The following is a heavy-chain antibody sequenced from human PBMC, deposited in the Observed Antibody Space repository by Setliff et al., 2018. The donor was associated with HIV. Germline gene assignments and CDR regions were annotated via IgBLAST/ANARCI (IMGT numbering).Heavy chain of an antibody. CDR3: ARVPYRSAWFSGGHDAFDI. D-gene: IGHD6-19*01. V-gene: IGHV1-18*01. Sequence: ASVKVSCKASGYSFARYGLSWVRQAPGQGLGWMGWISGFNGNTKYAQSFQDRVAMTTETATSTAYMEMRSLRSDYTAVYFCARVPYRSAWFSGGHDAFDIWGQGTMVTVSS. CDR2: ISGFNGNT. J-gene: IGHJ3*02. CDR1: GYSFARYG.